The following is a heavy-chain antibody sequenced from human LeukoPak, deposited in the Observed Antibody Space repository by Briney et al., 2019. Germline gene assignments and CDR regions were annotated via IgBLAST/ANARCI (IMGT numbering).Heavy chain of an antibody. CDR2: INHSGST. CDR1: GFTVSSNY. V-gene: IGHV4-34*01. Sequence: GSLRLSCAASGFTVSSNYMSWIRQPPGKGLEWIGEINHSGSTNYNPSLKSRVTISVDTSKNQFSLKLSSVTAADTAVYYCASRGEYCSSTSCYTGDDYWGQGTLVTVSS. J-gene: IGHJ4*02. D-gene: IGHD2-2*02. CDR3: ASRGEYCSSTSCYTGDDY.